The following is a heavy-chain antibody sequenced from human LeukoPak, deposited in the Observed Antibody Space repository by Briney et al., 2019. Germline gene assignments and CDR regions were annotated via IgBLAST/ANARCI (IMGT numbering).Heavy chain of an antibody. V-gene: IGHV4-34*01. CDR1: GGSFSGYY. CDR3: ARGYGSSDY. Sequence: SETLSLTCAVYGGSFSGYYWSWVRQPPGKGLEWIGEINHSGSTNYNPSLKSRVTISVDTSKNQFSLKLSSVTAADTAVYYCARGYGSSDYWGQGTLVTVSS. D-gene: IGHD3-16*01. J-gene: IGHJ4*02. CDR2: INHSGST.